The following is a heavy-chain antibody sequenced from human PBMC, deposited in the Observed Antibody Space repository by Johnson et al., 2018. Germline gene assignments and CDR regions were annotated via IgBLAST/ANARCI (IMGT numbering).Heavy chain of an antibody. Sequence: QVQLVQSGGGLVQPGGSLGLSCAASGFTFSSYGMHWVRQAPGKGLEWVAVISYDGSNKYYADSVKGRFTISRDNSKNTLYLQMNSLRAEDTAVYYCAKGRSNWGDAFDIWGQGPMVTVSS. D-gene: IGHD7-27*01. V-gene: IGHV3-30*18. CDR1: GFTFSSYG. CDR3: AKGRSNWGDAFDI. J-gene: IGHJ3*02. CDR2: ISYDGSNK.